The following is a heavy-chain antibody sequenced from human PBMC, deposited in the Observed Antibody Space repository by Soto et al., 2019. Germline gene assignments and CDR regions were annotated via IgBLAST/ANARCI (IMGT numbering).Heavy chain of an antibody. J-gene: IGHJ4*02. D-gene: IGHD5-18*01. V-gene: IGHV3-15*01. Sequence: GGSLRLSCVASAFSFTNAWMSWVRQAPGKGLEWVGRIKSITDGGTTDYAAPVKGRFTISRDDSNNTLYLQMNSLKTEDTAVYYCSTGRSTYGLDSWGQGTLVTVS. CDR1: AFSFTNAW. CDR3: STGRSTYGLDS. CDR2: IKSITDGGTT.